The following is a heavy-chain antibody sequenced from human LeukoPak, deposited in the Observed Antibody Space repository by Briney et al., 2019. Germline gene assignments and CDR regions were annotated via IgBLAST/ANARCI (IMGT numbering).Heavy chain of an antibody. CDR2: ISGAGGST. J-gene: IGHJ4*02. Sequence: QPGGSLRLSCAGSGFTFSSYAMSWVRQAPGKGLEWVSAISGAGGSTYYADSVKGRFTISRDNSKNTLYLQMNSLRAEDTAVYYCAKVRRLVVVIISSFDYWGQGTLVTVSS. V-gene: IGHV3-23*01. D-gene: IGHD3-3*01. CDR1: GFTFSSYA. CDR3: AKVRRLVVVIISSFDY.